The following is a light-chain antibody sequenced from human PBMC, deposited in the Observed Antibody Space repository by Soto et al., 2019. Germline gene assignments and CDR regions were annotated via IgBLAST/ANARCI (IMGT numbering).Light chain of an antibody. V-gene: IGLV2-8*01. J-gene: IGLJ1*01. CDR2: EIT. CDR3: SSLADGDNYV. Sequence: QSALTQPPSASGSPGQSVTISCTGTSSDVGGYNYLSWYQQRPGKAPKLLIYEITKRASGVPNRFSGSKSGNTASLTVSGLQAEDEADYYCSSLADGDNYVFGTGTKVTVL. CDR1: SSDVGGYNY.